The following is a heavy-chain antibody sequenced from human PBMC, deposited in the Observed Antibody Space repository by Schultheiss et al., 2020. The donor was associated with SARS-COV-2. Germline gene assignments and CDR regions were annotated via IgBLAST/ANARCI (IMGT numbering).Heavy chain of an antibody. CDR1: GGSFSGYY. Sequence: SETLSLTCAVYGGSFSGYYWGWIRQPPGKGLEWIGYIHYSGSTNYNPSLKSRVTISVDTSKNQFSLKLSSVTAADTAVYYCARRGTVTTRPFDYWGQGTLVTVSS. J-gene: IGHJ4*02. D-gene: IGHD4-11*01. CDR3: ARRGTVTTRPFDY. V-gene: IGHV4-34*01. CDR2: IHYSGST.